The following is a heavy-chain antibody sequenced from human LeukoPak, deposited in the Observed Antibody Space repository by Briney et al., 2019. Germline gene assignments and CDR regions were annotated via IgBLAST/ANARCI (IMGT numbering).Heavy chain of an antibody. J-gene: IGHJ4*02. CDR2: IYDSGST. CDR1: GGSISSYY. V-gene: IGHV4-59*08. CDR3: ARRVVAASYYFDY. D-gene: IGHD2-15*01. Sequence: SETLSLTCTVSGGSISSYYWNWIRQPPGKGLDWIGYIYDSGSTSYNPSLKSRVTISVDTSKNQFSLKLSSVTAADTAVYYCARRVVAASYYFDYWGQGTLVTVSS.